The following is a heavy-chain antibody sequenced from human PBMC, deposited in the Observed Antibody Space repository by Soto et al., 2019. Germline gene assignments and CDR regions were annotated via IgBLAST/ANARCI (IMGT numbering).Heavy chain of an antibody. CDR2: IYYSGST. CDR3: ARHKPPQQNYYGSGSYYIIGGRFDP. Sequence: SETLSLTCTVSGGSISSSSYYWGWIRQPPGKGLEWIGSIYYSGSTYYNPSLKSRVTISVDTSKNQFSLKLSSVTAADTAVYYCARHKPPQQNYYGSGSYYIIGGRFDPWGQGTLVTVSS. V-gene: IGHV4-39*01. CDR1: GGSISSSSYY. D-gene: IGHD3-10*01. J-gene: IGHJ5*02.